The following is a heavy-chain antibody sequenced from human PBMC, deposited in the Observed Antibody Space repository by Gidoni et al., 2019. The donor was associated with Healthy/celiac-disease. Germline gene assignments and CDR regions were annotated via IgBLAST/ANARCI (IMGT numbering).Heavy chain of an antibody. J-gene: IGHJ6*02. CDR3: AKDAHYYGSGSYYYYYGMDV. Sequence: HVPLVGSGGRVVQPGGSLSLCRAASGFPCSRHGLTWVRQAPGKGLEWVAFIRYDGSNKYYADSVKGRFTISRDNSKNTLYLQMNSLRAEDTAVYYCAKDAHYYGSGSYYYYYGMDVWGQGTTVTVSS. CDR1: GFPCSRHG. V-gene: IGHV3-30*02. CDR2: IRYDGSNK. D-gene: IGHD3-10*01.